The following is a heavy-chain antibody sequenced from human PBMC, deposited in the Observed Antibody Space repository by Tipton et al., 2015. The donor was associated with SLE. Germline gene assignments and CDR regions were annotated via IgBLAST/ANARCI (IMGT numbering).Heavy chain of an antibody. CDR1: GFTFGDYA. V-gene: IGHV3-49*04. Sequence: SLRLSCTASGFTFGDYAMSWVRQAPGKGLEWVGFIRSKAYGGTTEYAASVKGRFTISRDDSKSIAYLQMNSLKTEDTAVYYCTSPPSTTVTRGDYWGQGTLVTVSS. CDR3: TSPPSTTVTRGDY. J-gene: IGHJ4*02. CDR2: IRSKAYGGTT. D-gene: IGHD4-17*01.